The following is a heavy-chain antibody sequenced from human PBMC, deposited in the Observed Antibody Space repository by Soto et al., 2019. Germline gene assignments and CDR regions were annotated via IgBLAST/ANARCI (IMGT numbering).Heavy chain of an antibody. D-gene: IGHD4-17*01. Sequence: EVQLVESGGGLVQPGGSLRLSCAASGFTLSSYSMTWVRQAPGKGLEWVSYISSSSSTIYYADSAKGRFTISRDNAKNSLYLQINSLRDEDTAVYYCARSSVTRDYYYYYYGMDVWGQGTTVTVSS. V-gene: IGHV3-48*02. CDR3: ARSSVTRDYYYYYYGMDV. CDR2: ISSSSSTI. J-gene: IGHJ6*02. CDR1: GFTLSSYS.